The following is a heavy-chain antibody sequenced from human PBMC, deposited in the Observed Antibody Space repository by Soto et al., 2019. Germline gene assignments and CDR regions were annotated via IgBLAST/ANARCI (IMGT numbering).Heavy chain of an antibody. D-gene: IGHD3-3*01. Sequence: XSVQVSADASAYSFPSYCIGSLQQAPGQGLEWMGWISAYNGNTNYAQKLQGRVTMTTDTSTSTAYMELRSLRSDDTAVYYCARERNDFWSGYPLDAFDIWGQGPMVTV. CDR1: AYSFPSYC. V-gene: IGHV1-18*04. CDR2: ISAYNGNT. J-gene: IGHJ3*02. CDR3: ARERNDFWSGYPLDAFDI.